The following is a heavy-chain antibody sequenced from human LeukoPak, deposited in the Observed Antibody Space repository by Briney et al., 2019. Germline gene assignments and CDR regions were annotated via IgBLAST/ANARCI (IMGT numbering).Heavy chain of an antibody. CDR3: ARDEQYQLMILDF. CDR1: GYTFTDYG. Sequence: ASVKVSCKASGYTFTDYGFTWVRQAPGQGLEWMGWISALNGNANYAHKFRGRVTLTRDTSTGTAYMELRSLKSDDTAVCYCARDEQYQLMILDFWGQGTLITVSS. D-gene: IGHD3-16*01. CDR2: ISALNGNA. J-gene: IGHJ4*02. V-gene: IGHV1-18*01.